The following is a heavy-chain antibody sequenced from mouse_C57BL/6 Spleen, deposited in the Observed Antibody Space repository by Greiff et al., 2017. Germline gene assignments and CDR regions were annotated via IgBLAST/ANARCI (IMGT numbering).Heavy chain of an antibody. J-gene: IGHJ4*01. CDR2: IHPNSGST. D-gene: IGHD2-2*01. CDR1: GYTFTSYW. V-gene: IGHV1-64*01. CDR3: AGIYYGYDEDAMDY. Sequence: VQLQQPGAELVKPGASVKLSCKASGYTFTSYWMHWVKQRPGQGLEWIGMIHPNSGSTNYNEKFKSKATLTVDKSSSTAYMQLSSLTSEDSAVYYCAGIYYGYDEDAMDYWGQGTSVTVSS.